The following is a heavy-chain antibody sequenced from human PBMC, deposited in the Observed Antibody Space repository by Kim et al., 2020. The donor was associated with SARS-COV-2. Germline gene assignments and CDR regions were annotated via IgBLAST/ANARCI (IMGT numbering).Heavy chain of an antibody. J-gene: IGHJ3*02. CDR2: IYYSGST. D-gene: IGHD2-15*01. Sequence: SETLSLTCTVSGGSISSGGYYWSWIRQHPGKGLEWIGYIYYSGSTYYNPSLKSRVTISVDTSKNQFSLKLSSVTAADTAVYYCARSERYCSGGSCPNDAFDIWGQGTMVTVSS. CDR3: ARSERYCSGGSCPNDAFDI. V-gene: IGHV4-31*03. CDR1: GGSISSGGYY.